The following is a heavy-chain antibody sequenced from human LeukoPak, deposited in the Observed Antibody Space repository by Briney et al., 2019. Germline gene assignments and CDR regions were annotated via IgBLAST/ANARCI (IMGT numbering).Heavy chain of an antibody. CDR3: AKSPAGYLNWFDR. D-gene: IGHD5-18*01. V-gene: IGHV4-4*09. Sequence: SETLSLTCRVPGGSLSNYISSWVRQPPGKGLERIGCMYSSGSTNYNPSRKSRVPMSVGTSKNQLSLKLNSVTAADTGVYYCAKSPAGYLNWFDRWGQGALVTDSS. J-gene: IGHJ5*02. CDR2: MYSSGST. CDR1: GGSLSNYI.